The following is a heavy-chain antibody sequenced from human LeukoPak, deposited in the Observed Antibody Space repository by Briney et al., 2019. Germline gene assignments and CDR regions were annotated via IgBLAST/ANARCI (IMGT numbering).Heavy chain of an antibody. V-gene: IGHV3-7*03. Sequence: GGSLRLSCAASGFTFSSYWMSWVRQAPGKGLEWVANIKQDGGEKYYVDSVKGRFTISRDNAKNSLYLQMNSLRAEDTAVYYCAREHYDFWSGYSRDYFDYWGQGTLVTVSS. D-gene: IGHD3-3*01. CDR1: GFTFSSYW. J-gene: IGHJ4*02. CDR3: AREHYDFWSGYSRDYFDY. CDR2: IKQDGGEK.